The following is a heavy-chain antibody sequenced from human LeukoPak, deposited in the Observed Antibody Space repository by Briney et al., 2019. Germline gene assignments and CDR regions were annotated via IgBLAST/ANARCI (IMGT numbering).Heavy chain of an antibody. J-gene: IGHJ3*02. Sequence: PGGSLRLSCAASGFTFDDYAMHWVRQAPGKGLEWVSGISWNSGSIGYADSVKGRFTISRDNAKNSLYLQMNSLRAEDMALYYCAKDISSSWRNDAFDIWGQGTMVTVSS. CDR2: ISWNSGSI. CDR3: AKDISSSWRNDAFDI. CDR1: GFTFDDYA. D-gene: IGHD6-13*01. V-gene: IGHV3-9*03.